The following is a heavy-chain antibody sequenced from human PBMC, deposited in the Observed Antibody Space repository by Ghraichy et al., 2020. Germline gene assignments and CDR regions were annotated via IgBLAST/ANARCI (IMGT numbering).Heavy chain of an antibody. CDR3: ARVDCSGGSCYDRKYYFDY. CDR1: GGSISSYY. V-gene: IGHV4-59*01. Sequence: SETLSLTCTVSGGSISSYYWSWIRQPPGKGLEWIGYIYYSGSTNYNPSLKSRVTISVDKSKNQFSLKLSSVTAADTAVYYCARVDCSGGSCYDRKYYFDYWGQGTLVTVSS. J-gene: IGHJ4*02. D-gene: IGHD2-15*01. CDR2: IYYSGST.